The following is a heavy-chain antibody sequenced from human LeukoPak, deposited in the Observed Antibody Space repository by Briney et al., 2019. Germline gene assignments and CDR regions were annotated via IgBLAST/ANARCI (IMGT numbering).Heavy chain of an antibody. CDR1: GYTFTSYD. V-gene: IGHV1-8*03. Sequence: ASVKVSCKASGYTFTSYDINWVRQATGQGPEWVGYMNPNSGNTEFAQKFQGRVTITRDTSISTAYMELSNLRSEDTAIYYCARGDLRFGGLDYWGQGTLVAVSS. J-gene: IGHJ4*02. D-gene: IGHD3-3*01. CDR2: MNPNSGNT. CDR3: ARGDLRFGGLDY.